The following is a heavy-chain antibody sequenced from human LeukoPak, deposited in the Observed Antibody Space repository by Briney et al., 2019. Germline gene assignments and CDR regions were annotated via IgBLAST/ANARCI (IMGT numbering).Heavy chain of an antibody. CDR1: GFTFSSYA. CDR3: AKTYYDILTGAFDI. CDR2: ISGSGGST. Sequence: GGSLRLSCAASGFTFSSYAMSWVRQAPGKGLEWVSSISGSGGSTYYADSVKGRFTISRDNSKNTLYPQMNSLRAEDTAVYYCAKTYYDILTGAFDIWGQGTMVTVSS. D-gene: IGHD3-9*01. V-gene: IGHV3-23*01. J-gene: IGHJ3*02.